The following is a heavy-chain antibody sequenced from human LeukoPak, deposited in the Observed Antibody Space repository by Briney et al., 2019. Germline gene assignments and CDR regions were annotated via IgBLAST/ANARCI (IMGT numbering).Heavy chain of an antibody. Sequence: PGGSLRLSCAVSGFTFSNYWMNRVRQAPGKGLEWVANMKQDGSEKYYVDSVKGRFTISRDNAKNALYLQMNSLRDEDTAVYYCAGGQGWQFDFWGQGTLVTVSS. CDR3: AGGQGWQFDF. J-gene: IGHJ5*01. CDR2: MKQDGSEK. CDR1: GFTFSNYW. D-gene: IGHD2-15*01. V-gene: IGHV3-7*05.